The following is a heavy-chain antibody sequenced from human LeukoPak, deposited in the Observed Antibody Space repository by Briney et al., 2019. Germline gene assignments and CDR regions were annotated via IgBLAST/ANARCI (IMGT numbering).Heavy chain of an antibody. J-gene: IGHJ3*01. Sequence: GGSLRLSCSASGFTFSNYNINWVRQAPGKGPEWISYINTASTTIHYADSVKGRFTISGDNAKNSLYLEMNSLRDEDTAVYYCAVMAVITVDAFDLWGPGTMVTVSS. CDR3: AVMAVITVDAFDL. V-gene: IGHV3-48*02. CDR1: GFTFSNYN. D-gene: IGHD5-24*01. CDR2: INTASTTI.